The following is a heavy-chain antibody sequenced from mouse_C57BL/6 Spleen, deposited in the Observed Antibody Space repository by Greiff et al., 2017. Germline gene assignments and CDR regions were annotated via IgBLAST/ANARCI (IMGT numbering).Heavy chain of an antibody. CDR3: ARSGGNYPFAY. V-gene: IGHV1-61*01. CDR2: IYPSDSET. Sequence: QVQLQQPGAELVRPGSSVKLSCKASGYTFTSYWMDWVKQRPGQGLEWIGNIYPSDSETHYNQKFKDKATLTVDKSSSTAYMQLMSLTSEDSTVYYCARSGGNYPFAYWGQGTLVTVSS. CDR1: GYTFTSYW. J-gene: IGHJ3*01. D-gene: IGHD2-1*01.